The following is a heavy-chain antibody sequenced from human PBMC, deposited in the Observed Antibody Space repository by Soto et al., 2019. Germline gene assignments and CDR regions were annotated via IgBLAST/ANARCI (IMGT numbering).Heavy chain of an antibody. J-gene: IGHJ4*02. V-gene: IGHV4-59*01. CDR1: GGSISSYY. CDR2: IYYSGST. Sequence: PSETLSLTCTVSGGSISSYYWSWIRQPPGKGLEWIGYIYYSGSTNYNPSLKSRVTISVDTSKNQFSLKLSSVTAADTAVYYCARGHYDILTGYYLGYWGQGTLVTVSS. D-gene: IGHD3-9*01. CDR3: ARGHYDILTGYYLGY.